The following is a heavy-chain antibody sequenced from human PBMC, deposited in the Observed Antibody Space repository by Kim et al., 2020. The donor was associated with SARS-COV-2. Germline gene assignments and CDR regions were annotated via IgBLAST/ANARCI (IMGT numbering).Heavy chain of an antibody. J-gene: IGHJ4*02. CDR2: INWNGGST. Sequence: GGSLRLSCAASGFTFDDYGMSWVRQAPGKGLEWVSGINWNGGSTGYADSVKGRFTISRDNAKNSLYLQMNSLRAEDTALYHCARDQVLYSSGRGPQDYWGQGTLVTVSS. CDR3: ARDQVLYSSGRGPQDY. CDR1: GFTFDDYG. V-gene: IGHV3-20*01. D-gene: IGHD6-19*01.